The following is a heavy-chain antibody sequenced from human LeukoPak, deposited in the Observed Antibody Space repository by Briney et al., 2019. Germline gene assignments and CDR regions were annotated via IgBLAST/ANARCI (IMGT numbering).Heavy chain of an antibody. Sequence: ASVKVSCKASGGTFTGYYMHWVRQAPGQGLEWMGWINPNSGGTNYAQKFQGRVTMTRDTSISTAYMELSRLRSDDTAVYYCARDHVSEYCSGGSCYSGDYWGQGTLVTVSS. V-gene: IGHV1-2*02. CDR3: ARDHVSEYCSGGSCYSGDY. J-gene: IGHJ4*02. CDR2: INPNSGGT. CDR1: GGTFTGYY. D-gene: IGHD2-15*01.